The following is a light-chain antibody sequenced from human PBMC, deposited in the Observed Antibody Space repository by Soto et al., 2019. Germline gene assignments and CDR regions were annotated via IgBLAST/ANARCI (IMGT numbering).Light chain of an antibody. J-gene: IGKJ1*01. V-gene: IGKV1-5*03. Sequence: DIQVTQSPSSLSASVGDRVTITCRASQTINNYLNWYQQKPGKAHKLLIYKAYSLQSGVQSRFSGSGSGTEFTLTIRSLQPDDFATYYCKQYNSYSWTFGQGTKMDIK. CDR3: KQYNSYSWT. CDR2: KAY. CDR1: QTINNY.